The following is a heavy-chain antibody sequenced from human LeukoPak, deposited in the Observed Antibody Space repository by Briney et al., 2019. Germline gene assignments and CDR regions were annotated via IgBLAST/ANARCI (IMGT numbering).Heavy chain of an antibody. V-gene: IGHV3-21*01. Sequence: GGSLRLSCAGSGFTFSGYSMSWVRQAPGKGLEWVSFISGSSSYINYADSVKGRFTISRDNAKNSVYLQMNSLRAEDTAMYYCARLPVGAVPASDYFDYWGQGTLVTVSS. CDR2: ISGSSSYI. D-gene: IGHD6-19*01. CDR1: GFTFSGYS. CDR3: ARLPVGAVPASDYFDY. J-gene: IGHJ4*02.